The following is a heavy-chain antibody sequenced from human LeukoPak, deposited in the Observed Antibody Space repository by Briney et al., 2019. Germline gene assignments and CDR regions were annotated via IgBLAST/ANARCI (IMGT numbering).Heavy chain of an antibody. CDR3: AKTTHDSSGYYYFGY. CDR1: GFTFSSYA. V-gene: IGHV3-23*01. CDR2: ISGSGGST. Sequence: GGSLRLSCAASGFTFSSYAMSWVRQAPGKGLEWVSAISGSGGSTYYADSVRGRFTISRDNSKNTLYLQMNSPRAEDTAVYYCAKTTHDSSGYYYFGYWGQGTLVTVSS. D-gene: IGHD3-22*01. J-gene: IGHJ4*02.